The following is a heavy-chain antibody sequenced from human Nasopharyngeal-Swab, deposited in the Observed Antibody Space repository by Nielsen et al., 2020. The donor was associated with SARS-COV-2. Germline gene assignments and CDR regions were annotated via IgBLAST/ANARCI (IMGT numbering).Heavy chain of an antibody. D-gene: IGHD6-19*01. CDR1: GFTFSSYA. V-gene: IGHV3-23*01. CDR2: ISGSGGST. CDR3: AKDLQKWLVLGGYYYYNMDV. Sequence: GGSLRLSCVASGFTFSSYAMSWVRQAPGKGLEWVSSISGSGGSTYYAHSVKGRFTISRDNSKNTLYLQMNSLRAEDTAVYYCAKDLQKWLVLGGYYYYNMDVWGQGTTVTVSS. J-gene: IGHJ6*02.